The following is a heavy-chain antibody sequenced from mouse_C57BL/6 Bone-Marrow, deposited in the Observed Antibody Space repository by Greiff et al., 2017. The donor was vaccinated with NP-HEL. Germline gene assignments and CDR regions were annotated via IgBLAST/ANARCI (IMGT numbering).Heavy chain of an antibody. V-gene: IGHV1-55*01. D-gene: IGHD1-1*01. CDR3: ARKGFYYPSYFDY. J-gene: IGHJ2*01. CDR1: GYTFTSYW. CDR2: IYPGSGST. Sequence: VQLQQPGAELVKPGASVKMSCKASGYTFTSYWITWVKQRPGQGLEWIGDIYPGSGSTNYNEKFKSKATLTVDTSSSTAYMQLSSLTSEDSAVYYCARKGFYYPSYFDYWGQGTTLTVSS.